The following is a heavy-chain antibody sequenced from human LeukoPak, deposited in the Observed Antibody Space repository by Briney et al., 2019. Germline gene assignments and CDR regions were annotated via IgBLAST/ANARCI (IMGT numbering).Heavy chain of an antibody. V-gene: IGHV4-61*02. D-gene: IGHD2-2*01. Sequence: SETLSLTCTASGGSISSGSYYWRWIRQPARKGLEWIGRIYTSGSTNYNPSLKSRVTISVDTSKNQFSLKLSSVTAADTAVYYCARDSPHCSSTNCPPPDYYYMDVWGKGTTVTVSS. CDR3: ARDSPHCSSTNCPPPDYYYMDV. J-gene: IGHJ6*03. CDR2: IYTSGST. CDR1: GGSISSGSYY.